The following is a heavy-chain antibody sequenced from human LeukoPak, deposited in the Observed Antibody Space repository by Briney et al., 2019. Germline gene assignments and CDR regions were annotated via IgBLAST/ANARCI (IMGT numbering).Heavy chain of an antibody. Sequence: GGTLRLSCAASGFTFSSYGMSWVRQAPGKGLEWVSAISGTGGSTYYADSLKGRFTISRDNAKKSLFLQMNSLRADDTAVYYCARDDTNYGDFRFSYWGQGTLVTVSS. D-gene: IGHD4-17*01. CDR1: GFTFSSYG. CDR2: ISGTGGST. J-gene: IGHJ4*02. CDR3: ARDDTNYGDFRFSY. V-gene: IGHV3-23*01.